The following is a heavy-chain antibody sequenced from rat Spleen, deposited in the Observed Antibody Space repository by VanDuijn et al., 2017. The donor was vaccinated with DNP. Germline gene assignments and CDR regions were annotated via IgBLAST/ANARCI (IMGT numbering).Heavy chain of an antibody. CDR3: ARHRTIMPYYYAMDA. CDR2: ISYDGRDT. Sequence: EVQLVESGGGLVQPGRPRKLSCADSGFTFSDHNMAWVRQPPHKGLEWVATISYDGRDTYYRDSVKGRFTISRDNAKSTLYLQMDSLRSEDTATYYCARHRTIMPYYYAMDAWGQGASVTVSS. V-gene: IGHV5-7*01. D-gene: IGHD1-12*01. CDR1: GFTFSDHN. J-gene: IGHJ4*01.